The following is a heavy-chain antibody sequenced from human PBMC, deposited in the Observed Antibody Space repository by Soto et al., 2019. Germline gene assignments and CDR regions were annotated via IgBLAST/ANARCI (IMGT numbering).Heavy chain of an antibody. CDR3: ARDTGDGTFDF. CDR1: GYTFSSYA. D-gene: IGHD7-27*01. CDR2: INAGYGNT. Sequence: GASVKVSCKASGYTFSSYAMHWVRQAPGQRLEWMGWINAGYGNTKSSQKFQDRASISRDTSASRAYVELTSLKSEDTAVYYCARDTGDGTFDFWGQGTLVTVSS. J-gene: IGHJ4*02. V-gene: IGHV1-3*01.